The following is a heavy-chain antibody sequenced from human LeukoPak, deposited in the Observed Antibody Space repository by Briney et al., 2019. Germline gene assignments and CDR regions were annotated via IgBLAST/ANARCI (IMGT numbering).Heavy chain of an antibody. D-gene: IGHD5-24*01. CDR2: IIPVLGTP. J-gene: IGHJ4*02. CDR3: ASVEMASQLDY. V-gene: IGHV1-69*10. Sequence: SVKVSCKASGYTFTSYGISWVRQAPGQGLEWMGWIIPVLGTPHYAHNFQGRVTITADRSMSTGYMELSSLRSDDTAVYYCASVEMASQLDYWGQGTLVTVSS. CDR1: GYTFTSYG.